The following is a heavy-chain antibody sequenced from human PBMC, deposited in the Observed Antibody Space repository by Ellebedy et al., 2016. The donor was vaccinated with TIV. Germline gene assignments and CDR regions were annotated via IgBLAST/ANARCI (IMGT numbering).Heavy chain of an antibody. CDR3: ARRLGISKSPSGMDV. CDR1: GYSFTSYW. J-gene: IGHJ6*02. Sequence: GESLKISXKGSGYSFTSYWIGWVRQMPGEGLEWMGIIYPGDSDTRYSPSFQGQVTISADKSISTAYLQWSSLKASDTAMYYCARRLGISKSPSGMDVWGQGTTVTVSS. V-gene: IGHV5-51*01. D-gene: IGHD1-14*01. CDR2: IYPGDSDT.